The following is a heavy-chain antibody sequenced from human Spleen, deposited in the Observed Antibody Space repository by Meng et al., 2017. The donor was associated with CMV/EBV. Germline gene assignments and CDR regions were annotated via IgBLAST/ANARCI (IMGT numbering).Heavy chain of an antibody. V-gene: IGHV3-21*01. J-gene: IGHJ3*02. CDR1: GFTFSSYT. D-gene: IGHD6-19*01. Sequence: GESLKISCAASGFTFSSYTMNWVRQAPGKGLEWVSSISSSTNYIYYADSVKGRFTISRDNSNNTMYLQMNSLRGEDTAVYYCVRDPVAAIEKNAFDIWGQGTMVTVSS. CDR2: ISSSTNYI. CDR3: VRDPVAAIEKNAFDI.